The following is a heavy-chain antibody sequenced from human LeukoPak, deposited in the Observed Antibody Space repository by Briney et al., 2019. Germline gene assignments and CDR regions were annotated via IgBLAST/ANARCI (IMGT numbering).Heavy chain of an antibody. CDR3: ARARDPFWWDY. CDR1: GFTFSSYW. D-gene: IGHD2-15*01. Sequence: GGSLRLSCAASGFTFSSYWMSWVRQAPGKGLEWVANIKQDGSEKYYVDSVKGRFTISRDNAKNSVYLQMNSLRAEDTAVYYCARARDPFWWDYWGQGTLVTVSS. V-gene: IGHV3-7*01. J-gene: IGHJ4*02. CDR2: IKQDGSEK.